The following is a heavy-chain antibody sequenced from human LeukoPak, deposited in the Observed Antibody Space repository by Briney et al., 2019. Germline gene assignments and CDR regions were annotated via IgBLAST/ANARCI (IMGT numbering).Heavy chain of an antibody. CDR3: ARVSRTSMVRGIITFDY. V-gene: IGHV1-69*01. J-gene: IGHJ4*02. D-gene: IGHD3-10*01. CDR1: GCTFSSYA. Sequence: ASVKVSCKTTGCTFSSYAINWVRQAPGQGLEWMGGIIPVFGTANYAQKFQGRVTITADESTSTAYMELSSLRSEDTAVYFCARVSRTSMVRGIITFDYWGQGTLVTVSS. CDR2: IIPVFGTA.